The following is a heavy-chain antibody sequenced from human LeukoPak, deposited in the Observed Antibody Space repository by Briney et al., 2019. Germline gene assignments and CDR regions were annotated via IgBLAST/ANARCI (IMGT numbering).Heavy chain of an antibody. CDR1: GFTFSNYP. Sequence: GGSLRLSCAASGFTFSNYPMSWVRQAPGQGLEWVSLISGSCGNTYYVDSVKGRFAISRDNSKNTLYLQLNSLRADDTAVYYCARERVTTTSFDYWGQGTLVTVSS. CDR3: ARERVTTTSFDY. V-gene: IGHV3-23*01. D-gene: IGHD4-17*01. CDR2: ISGSCGNT. J-gene: IGHJ4*02.